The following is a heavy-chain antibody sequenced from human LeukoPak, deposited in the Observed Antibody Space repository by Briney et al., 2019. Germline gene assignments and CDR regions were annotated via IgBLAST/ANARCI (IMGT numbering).Heavy chain of an antibody. CDR1: GYSFTTYW. CDR2: IYPGESNI. J-gene: IGHJ4*02. CDR3: ARHISRSSTSSHFDY. V-gene: IGHV5-51*01. Sequence: AGESLKISCKGSGYSFTTYWIGWVRQMPGKGLEWMGIIYPGESNIRYSPSFQGQVTISADKSISTAYLQWSSLKASDTAMYYCARHISRSSTSSHFDYWGQGTLVTVSS. D-gene: IGHD6-6*01.